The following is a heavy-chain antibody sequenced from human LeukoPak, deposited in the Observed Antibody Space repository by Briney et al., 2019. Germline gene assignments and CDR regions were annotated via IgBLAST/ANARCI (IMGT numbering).Heavy chain of an antibody. V-gene: IGHV3-33*01. CDR3: ARGTPGARDDAFDI. Sequence: GRSLRLSCAASGLTFSSYGMHWVRQAPGRGLKWVAVIWYDGSNKYYGDSVKGRFTISRDNSKKTLYLQMNSLRVEDTAVYFCARGTPGARDDAFDIWGQGTMVSVSS. D-gene: IGHD1-26*01. CDR2: IWYDGSNK. CDR1: GLTFSSYG. J-gene: IGHJ3*02.